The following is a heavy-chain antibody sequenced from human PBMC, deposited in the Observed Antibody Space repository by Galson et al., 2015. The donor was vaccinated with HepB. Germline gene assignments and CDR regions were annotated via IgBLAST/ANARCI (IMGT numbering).Heavy chain of an antibody. V-gene: IGHV3-9*01. Sequence: SLRLSCAASGFTFDDYAMHWVRQAPGKGLEWVSGISWNSGSIGYADSVKGRFTISRDNAKNSLYLQMNSLRAEDTALYYCAKGPLSGTLNYWGQGTLVTVSS. D-gene: IGHD1-1*01. J-gene: IGHJ4*02. CDR3: AKGPLSGTLNY. CDR2: ISWNSGSI. CDR1: GFTFDDYA.